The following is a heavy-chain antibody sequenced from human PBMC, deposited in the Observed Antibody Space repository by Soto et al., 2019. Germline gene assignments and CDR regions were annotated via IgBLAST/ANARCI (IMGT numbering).Heavy chain of an antibody. CDR1: GFTFSNYE. V-gene: IGHV3-48*03. CDR2: IGRSGGTI. CDR3: ATHAPWAGAEHI. Sequence: HPGGSLRLSCAASGFTFSNYEMNWVRQAPGKGLEWVSYIGRSGGTIYYADSVKGRFTSSRDNAKNSLYLQMNSLRPDDTAVYYCATHAPWAGAEHIWGPGTMVTVSS. D-gene: IGHD1-26*01. J-gene: IGHJ3*02.